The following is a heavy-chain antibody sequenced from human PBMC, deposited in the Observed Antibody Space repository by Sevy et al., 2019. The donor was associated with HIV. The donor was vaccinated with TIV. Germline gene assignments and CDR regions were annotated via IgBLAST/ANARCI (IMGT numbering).Heavy chain of an antibody. V-gene: IGHV3-74*01. CDR1: GFTFSASW. D-gene: IGHD3-16*01. J-gene: IGHJ4*02. CDR3: VRTVYYEKNDKTTTFYRNFDF. Sequence: GWYLRLSCAASGFTFSASWTHCVRPAPGPGLVWVSRLNGDCILPSYTDSVKGRFIISRDNTRNTLYLQMNSLRAEDTALYYCVRTVYYEKNDKTTTFYRNFDFWGQGTLVTVSS. CDR2: LNGDCILP.